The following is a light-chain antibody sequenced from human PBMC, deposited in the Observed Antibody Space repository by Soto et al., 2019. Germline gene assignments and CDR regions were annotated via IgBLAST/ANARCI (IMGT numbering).Light chain of an antibody. CDR1: QSVYSN. CDR2: GAS. Sequence: EIVFTQSPYTLSLSPGERATLSCRASQSVYSNLAWYQEKPGQAPRLLIYGASTRATGIAARFSGSGSGTEFTLTISSLQSEDFAVYYCQQYNNWPITFGQGTRLEIK. V-gene: IGKV3-15*01. J-gene: IGKJ5*01. CDR3: QQYNNWPIT.